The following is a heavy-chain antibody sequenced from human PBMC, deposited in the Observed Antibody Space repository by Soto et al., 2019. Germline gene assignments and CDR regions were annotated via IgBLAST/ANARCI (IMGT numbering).Heavy chain of an antibody. CDR2: ISYDGSNK. D-gene: IGHD1-26*01. V-gene: IGHV3-30-3*01. J-gene: IGHJ6*02. CDR3: ARDVESGSSQYYYYYYGMDV. Sequence: PGGSLRLSCAASGFTFSSYAMHWVRQAPGKGLEWVAVISYDGSNKYYADSVKGRLTISRDNSKNTLYLQMNSLRAEDTAVYYCARDVESGSSQYYYYYYGMDVWGQGTTVTVSS. CDR1: GFTFSSYA.